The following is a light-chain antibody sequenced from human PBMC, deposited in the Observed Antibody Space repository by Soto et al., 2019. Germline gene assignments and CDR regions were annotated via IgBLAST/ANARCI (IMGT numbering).Light chain of an antibody. Sequence: EIVMTQSPDTLSVSPGERATISCRAGQSVNSYFSWYHQKPGQARRLLIYGASTRATGIPARFSGSGSGREFTLTISSLQSEDFAVYYCQQYNYWPKTFGQGTKVDI. CDR3: QQYNYWPKT. CDR1: QSVNSY. CDR2: GAS. V-gene: IGKV3-15*01. J-gene: IGKJ1*01.